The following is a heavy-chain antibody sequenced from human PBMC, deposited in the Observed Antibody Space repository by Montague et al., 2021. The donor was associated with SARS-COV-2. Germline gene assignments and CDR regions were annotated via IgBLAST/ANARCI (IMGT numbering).Heavy chain of an antibody. CDR2: ISGRSSYI. D-gene: IGHD2-2*01. Sequence: SLRLSCAVSGFTFSSYSMNWVRQAPGKGLEWVSSISGRSSYIYYADSVKGRFTISRDNARNSLHLQMNSLRAEDTAVYYCARDSGIFVASYYSDYWGQGTLVTVSS. CDR3: ARDSGIFVASYYSDY. V-gene: IGHV3-21*01. CDR1: GFTFSSYS. J-gene: IGHJ4*02.